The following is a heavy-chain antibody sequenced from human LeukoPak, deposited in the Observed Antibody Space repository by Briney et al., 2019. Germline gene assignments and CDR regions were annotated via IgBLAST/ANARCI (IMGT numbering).Heavy chain of an antibody. V-gene: IGHV4-59*08. CDR1: GGSISSYY. Sequence: PSETLSLTCSVSGGSISSYYWSWIRQPPGKGLEWIGYIYYSGSTNYNPSLKSRVTISVDTSKNQFPLKPSSVTAADTAVYYCARHVPPSPRYSSSWWFDHWGQGTLVTVSS. CDR2: IYYSGST. D-gene: IGHD6-13*01. CDR3: ARHVPPSPRYSSSWWFDH. J-gene: IGHJ5*02.